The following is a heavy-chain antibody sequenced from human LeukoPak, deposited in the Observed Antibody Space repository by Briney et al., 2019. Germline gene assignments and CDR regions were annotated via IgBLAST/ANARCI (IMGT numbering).Heavy chain of an antibody. V-gene: IGHV3-7*01. J-gene: IGHJ3*02. CDR1: GFTFSSYW. CDR2: IKQDGSEK. CDR3: ARGPSGIEVVPAYYAFDI. Sequence: PGGSLRLSCAASGFTFSSYWMSWVRQAPGKGLEWVTNIKQDGSEKYYVDSVKGRFTISRDNAKNSLYLQMNSLRAEDTAVYYCARGPSGIEVVPAYYAFDIWGQGTMVTVSS. D-gene: IGHD2-2*01.